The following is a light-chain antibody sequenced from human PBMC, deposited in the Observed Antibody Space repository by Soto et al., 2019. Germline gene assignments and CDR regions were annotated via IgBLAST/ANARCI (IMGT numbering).Light chain of an antibody. CDR3: AVWDDSLNGWV. CDR1: TPNIGSNY. Sequence: QSGLTQPPSASGTPGQRVIISCSGKTPNIGSNYVYWYRHLPGTAPKLLIYSDNQRPSGVPDRFSGSKSGTSASLAISGLQSEDEADYYCAVWDDSLNGWVFGGGTKVTVL. V-gene: IGLV1-44*01. CDR2: SDN. J-gene: IGLJ3*02.